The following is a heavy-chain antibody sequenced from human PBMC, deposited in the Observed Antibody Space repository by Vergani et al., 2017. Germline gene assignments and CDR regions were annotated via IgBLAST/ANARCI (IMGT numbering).Heavy chain of an antibody. Sequence: EVQLVESGGGLVQPGGSLRLSCAASGFTVSSNYMSWVRQAPGKGLEWVSVIYSGGSTYYADSVKGRFTISRHNSKNTLYLQMKSLRAEDTAVYYCARDRVDIVATTTYYYYYYGMDVWGQGTTVTVSS. CDR2: IYSGGST. V-gene: IGHV3-53*04. CDR3: ARDRVDIVATTTYYYYYYGMDV. CDR1: GFTVSSNY. J-gene: IGHJ6*02. D-gene: IGHD5-12*01.